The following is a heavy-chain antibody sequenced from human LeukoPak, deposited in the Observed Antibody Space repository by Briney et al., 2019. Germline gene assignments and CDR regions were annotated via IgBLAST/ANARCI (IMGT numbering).Heavy chain of an antibody. Sequence: GGSLRLSCAASGFTVSSNYMSWVRQAPGKGLEWVSVIYSGGSTYYADSVKGRFTISRDNSKNTLYLQMNSLRAEDTAVYYCARGSLRTEDFDYWGQGTLVTVSS. D-gene: IGHD1-14*01. CDR3: ARGSLRTEDFDY. J-gene: IGHJ4*02. CDR1: GFTVSSNY. V-gene: IGHV3-53*01. CDR2: IYSGGST.